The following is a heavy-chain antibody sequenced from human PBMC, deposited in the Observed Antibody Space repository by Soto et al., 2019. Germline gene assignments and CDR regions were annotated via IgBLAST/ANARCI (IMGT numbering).Heavy chain of an antibody. D-gene: IGHD6-19*01. V-gene: IGHV1-69*13. CDR2: IIPMYGIA. CDR3: ARPSRGGGSGWYSTNWKDQRYGMDV. J-gene: IGHJ6*02. Sequence: GASVKVSCKTYGGSFSDYAINWVRQAPGQGLEWMGGIIPMYGIANYAQKFQGRVTITADESTSTAYMELSSLRSEDTAVYYCARPSRGGGSGWYSTNWKDQRYGMDVWGQGTTVTVSS. CDR1: GGSFSDYA.